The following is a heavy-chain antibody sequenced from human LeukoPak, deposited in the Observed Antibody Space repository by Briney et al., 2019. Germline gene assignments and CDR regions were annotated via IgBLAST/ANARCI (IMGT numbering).Heavy chain of an antibody. CDR1: GGSISSSSYY. J-gene: IGHJ6*03. D-gene: IGHD6-6*01. V-gene: IGHV4-39*07. CDR3: ARGHENLAARPPYYYYYYMDV. CDR2: IYYSGST. Sequence: PSETLSLTCTVSGGSISSSSYYWGWIRQPPGKGLEWIGSIYYSGSTYYNPSLKSRVTISVDTSKNQFSLKLSSVTAADTAVYYCARGHENLAARPPYYYYYYMDVWGKGTTVTVSS.